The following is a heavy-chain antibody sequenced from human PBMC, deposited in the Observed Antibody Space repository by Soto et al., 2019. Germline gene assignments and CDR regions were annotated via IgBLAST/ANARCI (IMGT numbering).Heavy chain of an antibody. J-gene: IGHJ4*02. CDR2: ITSDTKTI. CDR3: ARSVEGRFDY. CDR1: GFRFNIYS. D-gene: IGHD6-19*01. V-gene: IGHV3-48*02. Sequence: EVQLVESGGNLVEPGGSLRLSCAASGFRFNIYSMNWVRQAPGKGLEWSAYITSDTKTIKYADSVKGRFTISRDNDKNLVYLYMNSLRDEDTAVYYCARSVEGRFDYWGQGTVVTVSA.